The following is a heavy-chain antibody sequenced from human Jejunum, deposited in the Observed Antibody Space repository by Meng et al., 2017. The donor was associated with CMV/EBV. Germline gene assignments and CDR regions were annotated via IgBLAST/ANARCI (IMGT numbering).Heavy chain of an antibody. CDR1: GFTVSSFG. CDR2: MRYDGSNK. CDR3: TKRVAEGYFYGMDV. J-gene: IGHJ6*02. V-gene: IGHV3-30*02. Sequence: SGFTVSSFGMHWARQAPGKGLEWVAFMRYDGSNKYYADSVKGRFTVSRDNSHNTLHLQMNSLRAEDTAVYYCTKRVAEGYFYGMDVWGQGTTVTVSS.